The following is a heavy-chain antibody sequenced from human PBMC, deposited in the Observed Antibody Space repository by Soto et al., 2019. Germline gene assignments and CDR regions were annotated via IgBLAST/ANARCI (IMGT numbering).Heavy chain of an antibody. Sequence: SETLSLTCTVSGSSISSGGYYWSWIRQHPGKGLEWIGYIYYSGSTYYNPSLKSRVTISVDTSKNQFSLKLSSVTAADTAVYYCARGLSPGGEAFDYWGQGTLVTVSS. CDR3: ARGLSPGGEAFDY. CDR1: GSSISSGGYY. CDR2: IYYSGST. D-gene: IGHD2-21*01. J-gene: IGHJ4*02. V-gene: IGHV4-31*03.